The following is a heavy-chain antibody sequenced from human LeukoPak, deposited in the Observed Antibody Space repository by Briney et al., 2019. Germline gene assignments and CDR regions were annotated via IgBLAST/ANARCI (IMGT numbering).Heavy chain of an antibody. J-gene: IGHJ4*02. CDR3: ARGLTTAIPGYFDY. CDR1: GGSISSYY. V-gene: IGHV4-59*01. Sequence: SETLSLTCTVSGGSISSYYWSWIRQPAGKGLEWIGYIYYSGSANYNPSLKSRVTISVDTSKNQFSLKLSSVTAADTAVYYCARGLTTAIPGYFDYWGQGTLVTVSS. D-gene: IGHD4-4*01. CDR2: IYYSGSA.